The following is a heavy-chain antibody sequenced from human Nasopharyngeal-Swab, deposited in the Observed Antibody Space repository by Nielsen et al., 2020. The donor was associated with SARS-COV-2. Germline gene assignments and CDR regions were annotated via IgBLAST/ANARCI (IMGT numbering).Heavy chain of an antibody. J-gene: IGHJ6*03. V-gene: IGHV3-53*01. CDR3: ARAISTVHYYYMDV. CDR1: GFTVSSNY. D-gene: IGHD4-17*01. Sequence: GGSLRLSCAASGFTVSSNYMSWVRQAPGKGLEWVSVIYSGGSTYYADSVKGRFTISRDNSKNTLYLQMNSLRAEDTAVYYCARAISTVHYYYMDVWGKGTTVTVSS. CDR2: IYSGGST.